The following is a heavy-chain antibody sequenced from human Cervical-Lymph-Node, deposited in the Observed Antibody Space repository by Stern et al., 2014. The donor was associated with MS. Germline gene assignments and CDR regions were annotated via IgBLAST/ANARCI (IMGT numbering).Heavy chain of an antibody. D-gene: IGHD6-13*01. Sequence: QVQLQASAPRQVKTAETLSLTCSVPPGSISTYYWTWIRQPAGKGLEWIGRVSTTGNTGYTPSLKNRVTMSVARSKNQFSLQLNSVTAADTAMYFCARDGSWSPLDYWGQGILVTVSS. CDR1: PGSISTYY. CDR3: ARDGSWSPLDY. CDR2: VSTTGNT. V-gene: IGHV4-4*07. J-gene: IGHJ4*02.